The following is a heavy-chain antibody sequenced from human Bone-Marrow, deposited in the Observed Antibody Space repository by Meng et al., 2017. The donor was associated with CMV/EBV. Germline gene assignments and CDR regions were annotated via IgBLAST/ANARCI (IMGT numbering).Heavy chain of an antibody. V-gene: IGHV4-38-2*02. CDR1: GYSISSGYY. Sequence: SETLSLTCTVSGYSISSGYYWGWIRQPPGKGLEWIGSIYHSGSTYYNPSLKSRVTISVDTSKNQFSLKLSSVTAADTAVYYCARGAAAGTNWFDPWGQGTLVTVSS. CDR3: ARGAAAGTNWFDP. J-gene: IGHJ5*02. D-gene: IGHD6-13*01. CDR2: IYHSGST.